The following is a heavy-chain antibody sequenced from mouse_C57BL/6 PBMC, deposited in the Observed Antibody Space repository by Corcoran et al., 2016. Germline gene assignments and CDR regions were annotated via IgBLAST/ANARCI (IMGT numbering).Heavy chain of an antibody. D-gene: IGHD1-1*01. CDR1: GYTFTDYY. V-gene: IGHV1-19*01. J-gene: IGHJ2*01. CDR2: INPYNGGT. CDR3: APYYYGSRGGDY. Sequence: EVQLQQSGPVLVKPGASVKMSCKASGYTFTDYYMNWVKQSHGKSLEWIGVINPYNGGTSYNQKFKGKATLTVDKSSSTAYMELNSLTSEDSAVYYCAPYYYGSRGGDYWGQGTTLTVSS.